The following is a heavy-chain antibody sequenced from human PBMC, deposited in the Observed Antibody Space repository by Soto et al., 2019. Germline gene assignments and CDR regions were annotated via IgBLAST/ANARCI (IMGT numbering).Heavy chain of an antibody. Sequence: PSETLSVTCTVSGGSISSSSYYWGWIRQPPGKGLVWIGSIYYSGSTYHNPSLKRRVPISVDTSKTQFSLKLSSVTAADTAVYYCARLLTPVGATTEGRAFEIWGQGKMVTVSS. J-gene: IGHJ3*02. V-gene: IGHV4-39*01. CDR3: ARLLTPVGATTEGRAFEI. CDR2: IYYSGST. CDR1: GGSISSSSYY. D-gene: IGHD1-26*01.